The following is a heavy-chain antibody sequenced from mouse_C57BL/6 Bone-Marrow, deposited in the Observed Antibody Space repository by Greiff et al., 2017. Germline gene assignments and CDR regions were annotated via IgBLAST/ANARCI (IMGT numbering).Heavy chain of an antibody. V-gene: IGHV1-4*01. CDR3: ARQHVSIWGFAY. CDR2: INPSSGYT. CDR1: GYTFTSYT. Sequence: QVQLQQSGAELARPGDSVKMSCKASGYTFTSYTMHWVKQRPGQGLEWIGYINPSSGYTKYNQKFKDKATLTADKSSSTAYMQLISLTSEDSAFYYCARQHVSIWGFAYWGQGTLVTVSA. D-gene: IGHD1-1*01. J-gene: IGHJ3*01.